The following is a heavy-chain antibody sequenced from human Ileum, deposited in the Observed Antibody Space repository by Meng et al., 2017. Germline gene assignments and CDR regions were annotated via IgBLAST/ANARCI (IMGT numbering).Heavy chain of an antibody. Sequence: GESLKISCAASGFTFDDYAMHWVRQVPGKGLEWVSLISWDGESIHYADSVRDRFTISRDNSKNSLYLQMDRLRPDDTGFYYCAKSVRGISAGYYFDKWGQGTLVTVSS. CDR1: GFTFDDYA. D-gene: IGHD3-16*01. CDR2: ISWDGESI. V-gene: IGHV3-43D*04. CDR3: AKSVRGISAGYYFDK. J-gene: IGHJ4*02.